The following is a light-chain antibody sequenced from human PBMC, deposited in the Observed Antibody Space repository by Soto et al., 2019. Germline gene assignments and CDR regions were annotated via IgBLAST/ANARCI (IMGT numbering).Light chain of an antibody. CDR1: QDISNY. CDR2: DAS. CDR3: QQSYSTPPIT. J-gene: IGKJ5*01. Sequence: IQMTQSPSSLSASVGDRVTITVQASQDISNYLNWYQQKPGKAPKLLIYDASNLETGVPSRFSGSGSGTDFTLTISSLQPEDFATYYCQQSYSTPPITFGQGTRLEVK. V-gene: IGKV1-39*01.